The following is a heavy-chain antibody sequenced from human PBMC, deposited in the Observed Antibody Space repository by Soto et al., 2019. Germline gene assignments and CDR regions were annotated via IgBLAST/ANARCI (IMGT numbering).Heavy chain of an antibody. J-gene: IGHJ5*02. CDR2: IIPFLGTA. CDR3: AREVIPAAIPINWFDP. D-gene: IGHD2-2*02. V-gene: IGHV1-69*06. Sequence: QVQLVQSGAEVKKPGSSVKVSCKTSGGTFSSYAVSWVRQAPGQGLEWMGGIIPFLGTANYAQKFQGRVTITAEKSTGTAYIELSSLRSEDTVVYYCAREVIPAAIPINWFDPWGQGTLVTVS. CDR1: GGTFSSYA.